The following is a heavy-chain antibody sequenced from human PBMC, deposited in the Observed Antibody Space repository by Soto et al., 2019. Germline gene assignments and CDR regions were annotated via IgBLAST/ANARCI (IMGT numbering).Heavy chain of an antibody. CDR2: ISTSSGYR. V-gene: IGHV3-21*01. CDR3: ARDLHDYVSFRFDP. D-gene: IGHD3-16*01. Sequence: EVQLVESGGGLVKPGGSLRGSCAASGFTFSNYSMNWVRQAPGKGLEWVSSISTSSGYRYYADSVKGRFTISRDNAKKSLYLQMNSLRAEDTAVYYCARDLHDYVSFRFDPWGQGTLVTVSS. J-gene: IGHJ5*02. CDR1: GFTFSNYS.